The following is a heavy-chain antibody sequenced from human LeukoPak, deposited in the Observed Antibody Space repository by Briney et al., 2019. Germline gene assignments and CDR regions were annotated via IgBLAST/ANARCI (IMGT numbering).Heavy chain of an antibody. D-gene: IGHD3-10*01. CDR3: ASGYYYGSSSYYHTGYLDH. CDR2: ISPISETP. J-gene: IGHJ4*02. CDR1: GGIFSTSA. Sequence: SVKVSCKTSGGIFSTSAISWVRQAPGHGLEWMGGISPISETPNYALRFQGRVTITRDESTATAYMELTSLRSDDTAVYYCASGYYYGSSSYYHTGYLDHWAQGTLVTVSS. V-gene: IGHV1-69*05.